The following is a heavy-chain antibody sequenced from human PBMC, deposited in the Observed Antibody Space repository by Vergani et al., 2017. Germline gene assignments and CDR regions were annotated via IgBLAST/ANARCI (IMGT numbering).Heavy chain of an antibody. CDR2: INSDGSST. D-gene: IGHD3-10*01. Sequence: EVQLVESGGGLVQPGGSLRLSCAASGFTFSSYWMHWVRQAPGKGLVWVSRINSDGSSTSYADSVKGRFTISRDNSKNTLYLQMNSLRAEDTAVYYCARGNHRHYYGSGSCHLGYWGQGTLVTVSS. V-gene: IGHV3-74*01. CDR3: ARGNHRHYYGSGSCHLGY. J-gene: IGHJ4*02. CDR1: GFTFSSYW.